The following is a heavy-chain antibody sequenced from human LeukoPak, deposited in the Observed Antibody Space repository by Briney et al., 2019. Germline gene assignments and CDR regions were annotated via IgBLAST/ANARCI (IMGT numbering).Heavy chain of an antibody. J-gene: IGHJ4*02. V-gene: IGHV4-4*09. Sequence: SETLSLTCTVSGGSISSYYWSWIRQPPGKGLEWIGYIYTNGSTNYNPSLKSRVTISVDTSKNQFSLKLSSVTAADTAVYYCARTYYYGSGSFNYFDYWGQGTLVTVSS. CDR3: ARTYYYGSGSFNYFDY. D-gene: IGHD3-10*01. CDR1: GGSISSYY. CDR2: IYTNGST.